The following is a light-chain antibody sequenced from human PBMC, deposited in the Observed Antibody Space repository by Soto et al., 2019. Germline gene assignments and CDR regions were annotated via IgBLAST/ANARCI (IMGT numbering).Light chain of an antibody. V-gene: IGKV3-20*01. CDR2: GAS. CDR1: QSVSSSF. CDR3: QQYGSSPRT. Sequence: EIVLTQSPGTLSLSTGERATLSCRASQSVSSSFLAWYQQKVGQAPRLLIYGASSRATGIPDRFSGSGSGTDFTLTISRLEPEDFAVYYCQQYGSSPRTFGQGTRLEI. J-gene: IGKJ5*01.